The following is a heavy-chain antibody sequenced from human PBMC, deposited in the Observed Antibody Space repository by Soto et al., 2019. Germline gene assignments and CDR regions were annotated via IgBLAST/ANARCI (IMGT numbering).Heavy chain of an antibody. V-gene: IGHV1-18*01. Sequence: DSVKVSCKASGYTFTSYGISWVRQAPGQGLEWMGWISAYNGNTNYAQKLQGRVTMTTDTSTSTAYMELRSLRSDDTAVYYCARGVTIFMIVVVIPPWFDPCGQGSLVPVSA. CDR1: GYTFTSYG. J-gene: IGHJ5*02. CDR2: ISAYNGNT. D-gene: IGHD3-22*01. CDR3: ARGVTIFMIVVVIPPWFDP.